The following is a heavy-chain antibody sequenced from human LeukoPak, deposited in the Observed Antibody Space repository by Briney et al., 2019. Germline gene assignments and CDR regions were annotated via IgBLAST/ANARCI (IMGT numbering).Heavy chain of an antibody. CDR3: VRHYGSGSSSYYYGMDV. D-gene: IGHD3-10*01. V-gene: IGHV3-7*01. J-gene: IGHJ6*02. CDR1: GFTFSSYW. CDR2: IKQDGSEK. Sequence: GGSLGLSCAASGFTFSSYWMSWVRQAPGKGLEWVANIKQDGSEKYYVDSVKGRFTISRDNAKNSLYLQMNSLRAEDTAVYYCVRHYGSGSSSYYYGMDVWGQGTTVTVSS.